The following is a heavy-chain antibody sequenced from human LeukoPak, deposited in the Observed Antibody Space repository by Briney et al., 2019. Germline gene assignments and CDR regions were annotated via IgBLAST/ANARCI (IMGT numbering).Heavy chain of an antibody. CDR1: GYSISSGYY. V-gene: IGHV4-38-2*01. J-gene: IGHJ3*02. CDR3: ARQTGYCSSTSCYTKNDAFDI. D-gene: IGHD2-2*02. Sequence: SETLSLTCAVSGYSISSGYYWGWIRQPPGKGLGWIGSIYHSGSTYYNPSRKSRVTISVDTSKNQFSLKLSSVTAADTAVYYCARQTGYCSSTSCYTKNDAFDIWGQGTMVTVSS. CDR2: IYHSGST.